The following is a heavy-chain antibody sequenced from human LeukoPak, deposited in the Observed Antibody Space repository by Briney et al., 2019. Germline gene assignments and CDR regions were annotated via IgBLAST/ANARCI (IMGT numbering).Heavy chain of an antibody. CDR3: ASAPRGTAIPYELPAGP. CDR1: GYTFTSHG. CDR2: ISVYNGNT. Sequence: GSVKVSCKASGYTFTSHGITSVRQAPGQGLEWMGWISVYNGNTNYAQKVQARVTMTTDTSTSTAYMELRSLRSDDTAVYYCASAPRGTAIPYELPAGPWGQGTLVTVSS. D-gene: IGHD1-1*01. V-gene: IGHV1-18*01. J-gene: IGHJ5*02.